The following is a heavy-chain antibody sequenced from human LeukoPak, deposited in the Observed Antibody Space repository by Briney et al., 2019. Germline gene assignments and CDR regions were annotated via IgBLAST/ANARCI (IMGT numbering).Heavy chain of an antibody. CDR3: ARGKQWLVRGYFDY. CDR2: ISSSSSCI. V-gene: IGHV3-21*01. Sequence: GGSLRLSCAASGFTFSSYSMNWVRQAPGKGLEWVSSISSSSSCIYYADSVKGRFTISRDNAKNSLYLQMNSLRAEDTAVYYCARGKQWLVRGYFDYWGQGTLVTVSS. D-gene: IGHD6-19*01. J-gene: IGHJ4*02. CDR1: GFTFSSYS.